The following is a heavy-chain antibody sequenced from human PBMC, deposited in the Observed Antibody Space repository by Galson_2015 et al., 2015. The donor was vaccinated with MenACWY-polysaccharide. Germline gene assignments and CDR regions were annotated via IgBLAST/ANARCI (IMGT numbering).Heavy chain of an antibody. J-gene: IGHJ3*02. CDR1: GFSLSTSKMR. D-gene: IGHD1-1*01. CDR3: ARMKAGTSRGDAFEI. Sequence: PALVKPTQTLTLTCTFSGFSLSTSKMRVSRIRQPPGKALEWLARIDWDGDKFYSTSLKTRLTISKDTSKNQVVLTMINMDPVDTGTYYCARMKAGTSRGDAFEIWGQGTTVTVSS. V-gene: IGHV2-70*04. CDR2: IDWDGDK.